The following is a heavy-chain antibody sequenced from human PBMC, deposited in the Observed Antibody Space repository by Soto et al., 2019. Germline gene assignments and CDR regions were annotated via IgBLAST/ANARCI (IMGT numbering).Heavy chain of an antibody. CDR1: GFTFSSYG. CDR2: ITYDGSNK. J-gene: IGHJ6*02. V-gene: IGHV3-30*18. CDR3: AKDLHWYGMDV. Sequence: GGSLRLSCAASGFTFSSYGMHWVRQAPGKGLEWVAGITYDGSNKCYADSVKGRFTISRDNAKNTLYLQMNSLRAEDTAVYYCAKDLHWYGMDVWGQGTLVTVSS. D-gene: IGHD1-1*01.